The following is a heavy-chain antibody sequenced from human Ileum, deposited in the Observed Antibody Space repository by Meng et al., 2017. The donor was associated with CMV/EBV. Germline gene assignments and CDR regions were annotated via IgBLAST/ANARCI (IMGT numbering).Heavy chain of an antibody. CDR3: ARDVWNGFWF. CDR2: IYIDGNT. Sequence: GGSLRLSCAASGFTVNSVYMTWVRQAPGKGLEWVSVIYIDGNTQYADAVVGRFTNSRDISTNTLYLQMNGLIVEDTAVYYCARDVWNGFWFWGQGTAVTVSS. CDR1: GFTVNSVY. D-gene: IGHD1-1*01. J-gene: IGHJ4*02. V-gene: IGHV3-53*01.